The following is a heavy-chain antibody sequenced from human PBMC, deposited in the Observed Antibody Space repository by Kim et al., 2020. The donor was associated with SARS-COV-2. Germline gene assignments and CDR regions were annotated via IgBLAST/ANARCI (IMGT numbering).Heavy chain of an antibody. CDR2: LSTDGSST. Sequence: GGSLRLSCVVSGFTLSSHWMHWVRQVPGKGLAWVSRLSTDGSSTAYAGSVKGRFSISRDNAKNTLYLQMNSLRAEDTAVYYCARGWAFDIWGQGTMVTVSS. V-gene: IGHV3-74*01. CDR1: GFTLSSHW. CDR3: ARGWAFDI. D-gene: IGHD2-15*01. J-gene: IGHJ3*02.